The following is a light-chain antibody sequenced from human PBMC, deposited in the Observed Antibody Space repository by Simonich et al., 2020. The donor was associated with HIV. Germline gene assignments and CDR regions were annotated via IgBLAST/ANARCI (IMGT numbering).Light chain of an antibody. Sequence: EIVMTQSPATLSVSPGERATLSCRASQSVSSNLAWYQQKAGQAPRLLIYGASTRATGIPARFSGSGSGRDFTLTISNMHSEDFAVYYCQQYNNWPLLFGQGTKLEIK. J-gene: IGKJ2*01. CDR3: QQYNNWPLL. V-gene: IGKV3-15*01. CDR2: GAS. CDR1: QSVSSN.